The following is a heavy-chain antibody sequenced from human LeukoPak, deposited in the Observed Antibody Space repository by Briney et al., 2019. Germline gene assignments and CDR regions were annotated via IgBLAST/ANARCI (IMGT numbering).Heavy chain of an antibody. CDR1: GFTFSSYA. CDR3: AKNSRGYSSGWYIGGPNAFDI. V-gene: IGHV3-23*01. D-gene: IGHD6-19*01. CDR2: ISGSGGST. Sequence: QSGGSLRLSCAASGFTFSSYAMSWVRQAPGKGLEWVSAISGSGGSTYYADSVKGRFTISRDNSKNTLYLQMNSLRAEDTAVYYCAKNSRGYSSGWYIGGPNAFDIWGQGTMVTVSS. J-gene: IGHJ3*02.